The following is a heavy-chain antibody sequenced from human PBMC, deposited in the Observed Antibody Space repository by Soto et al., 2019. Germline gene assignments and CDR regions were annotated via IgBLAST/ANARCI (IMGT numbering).Heavy chain of an antibody. CDR1: GGSISSWY. CDR2: IYYSGST. CDR3: ARRYGSAIDF. V-gene: IGHV4-59*08. D-gene: IGHD1-26*01. Sequence: PSETLSLTCTVSGGSISSWYWSWIRQPPGKGLEWIGYIYYSGSTNYNPSLKSRVTISVDTSKNQFSLKLSSVTAADTAMYYCARRYGSAIDFWGQGTLVTVS. J-gene: IGHJ4*02.